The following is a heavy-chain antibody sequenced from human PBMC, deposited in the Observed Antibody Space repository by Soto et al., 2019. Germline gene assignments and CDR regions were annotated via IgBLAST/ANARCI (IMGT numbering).Heavy chain of an antibody. CDR1: GFTFSTYG. Sequence: VHPGGSLRLSCAASGFTFSTYGMHWVRQAPGKGLEWVAVIWYDGSNKYYADSVKGRFTISRDNSKNTLYLQMNSLRAEDTAVYYCARDREMAPYGMDVWGQGTTVTVSS. V-gene: IGHV3-33*01. D-gene: IGHD3-16*01. CDR3: ARDREMAPYGMDV. J-gene: IGHJ6*02. CDR2: IWYDGSNK.